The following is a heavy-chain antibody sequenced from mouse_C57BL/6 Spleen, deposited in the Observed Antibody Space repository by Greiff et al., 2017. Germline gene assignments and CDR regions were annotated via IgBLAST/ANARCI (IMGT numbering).Heavy chain of an antibody. CDR3: ARRYDYDGGNYFDY. J-gene: IGHJ2*01. Sequence: VQLQQSGAELARPGASVKLSCKASGYTFTSYGISWVKQRTGQGLEWIGEIYPRSGNTYYNEKLKGKATLTADKSSSTAYMELRGLTSEDSAVYFCARRYDYDGGNYFDYWGQGTTLTVSS. V-gene: IGHV1-81*01. CDR2: IYPRSGNT. D-gene: IGHD2-4*01. CDR1: GYTFTSYG.